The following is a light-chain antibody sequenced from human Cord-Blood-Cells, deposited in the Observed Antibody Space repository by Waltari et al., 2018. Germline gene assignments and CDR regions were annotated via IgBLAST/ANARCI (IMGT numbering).Light chain of an antibody. V-gene: IGLV1-51*01. CDR1: SSNIGNNY. Sequence: QSVLTQPPSVSAAPGQKVTISCSGSSSNIGNNYVSWYQQLPGTAPKLLIYDNNKRPSGIPDRFSGSKSGTSATLGITGLQTGDEADYYCGTWDSSLSDVVFGG. CDR3: GTWDSSLSDVV. J-gene: IGLJ2*01. CDR2: DNN.